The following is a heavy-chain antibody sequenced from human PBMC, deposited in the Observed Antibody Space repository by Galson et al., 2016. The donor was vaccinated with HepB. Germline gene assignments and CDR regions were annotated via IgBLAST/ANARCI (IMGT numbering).Heavy chain of an antibody. J-gene: IGHJ4*02. CDR2: INQDRTT. D-gene: IGHD3-10*01. Sequence: SETLSLTCAVSGASISSGNWWSWVRQPPGKGLEWIGEINQDRTTNYNPSLKSRVTISIDTSKNQFSVNLSSVTAADTAVYYCARNFGKTQGYWGQGTLVTVSS. V-gene: IGHV4-4*02. CDR3: ARNFGKTQGY. CDR1: GASISSGNW.